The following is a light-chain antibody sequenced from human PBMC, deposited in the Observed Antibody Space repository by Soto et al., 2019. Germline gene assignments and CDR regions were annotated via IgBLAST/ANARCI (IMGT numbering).Light chain of an antibody. V-gene: IGLV6-57*01. CDR2: EDN. Sequence: NFMLTQPHSVSESPGKTVIISCTRSSGSIAINYVQWYQQRPGSSPSTVIYEDNQRPSGVPDRFSGSNDSSSNSASLTISGLETEDEADYFCQSYDATNQVFGGGTKLTVL. CDR1: SGSIAINY. CDR3: QSYDATNQV. J-gene: IGLJ3*02.